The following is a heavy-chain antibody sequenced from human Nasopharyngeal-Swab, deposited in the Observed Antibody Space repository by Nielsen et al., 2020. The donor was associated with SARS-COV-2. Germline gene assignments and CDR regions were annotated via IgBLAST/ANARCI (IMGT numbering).Heavy chain of an antibody. CDR3: ARVGAARGAFDI. CDR1: GFTFSSYG. J-gene: IGHJ3*02. D-gene: IGHD6-6*01. CDR2: MSHDGTDE. Sequence: SCAASGFTFSSYGMHWVRQAPGKGLEWVALMSHDGTDERYADSVKGRFTISRDYSQNTLYLQMNSLRAEDTAVYYCARVGAARGAFDIWGQGTMVTVSS. V-gene: IGHV3-30*03.